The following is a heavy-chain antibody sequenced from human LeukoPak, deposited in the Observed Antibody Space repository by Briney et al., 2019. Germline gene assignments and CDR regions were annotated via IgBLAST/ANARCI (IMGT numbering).Heavy chain of an antibody. V-gene: IGHV4-30-4*01. D-gene: IGHD4-11*01. Sequence: PSETLSLTCTVSGGSLSSGDYYWSWVRQPPGKGLGWVGYIYYSGSTYYNPSLTSRVTISVDTSKNQFSLKLSSVTAADTAVYYCAGSPRGFTVTTSWFDHWGQGTLVTVSS. J-gene: IGHJ5*02. CDR3: AGSPRGFTVTTSWFDH. CDR2: IYYSGST. CDR1: GGSLSSGDYY.